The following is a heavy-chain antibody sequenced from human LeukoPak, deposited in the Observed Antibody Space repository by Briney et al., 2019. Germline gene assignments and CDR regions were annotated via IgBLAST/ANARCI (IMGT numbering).Heavy chain of an antibody. J-gene: IGHJ4*02. D-gene: IGHD1-26*01. Sequence: GGSLRLSCAASGFTFSSYAMSWVRQAPGKGLEWVSTISGSGGSTYYADSVKGRFTISRANSKNTLYLQMNSLRAEDTAVYYCAKGTGSYYFRFDYWGQGTLVTVSS. V-gene: IGHV3-23*01. CDR1: GFTFSSYA. CDR2: ISGSGGST. CDR3: AKGTGSYYFRFDY.